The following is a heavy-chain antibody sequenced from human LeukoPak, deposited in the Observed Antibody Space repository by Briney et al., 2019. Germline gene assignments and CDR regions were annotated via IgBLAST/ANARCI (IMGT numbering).Heavy chain of an antibody. Sequence: GGSLRLSCAASGFTFSSYAMHWVRQAPGKGLEWVAVISYDGSNKYYADSVKGRFTISRDNSKNTLYLQMNSLRAEDTAVYYCARSSVKSDAFDIWGQGTMVTVSS. J-gene: IGHJ3*02. V-gene: IGHV3-30-3*01. CDR1: GFTFSSYA. D-gene: IGHD6-6*01. CDR2: ISYDGSNK. CDR3: ARSSVKSDAFDI.